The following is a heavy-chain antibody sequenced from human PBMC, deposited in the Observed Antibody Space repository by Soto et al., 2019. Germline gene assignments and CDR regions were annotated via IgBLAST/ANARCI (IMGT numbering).Heavy chain of an antibody. Sequence: QITLKESGPTLVKPTQTLTLTCTFSGFSLTTSGVGVAWIRQAPGKAPEWLSVIYWDDGKDYSPSLRSRLTITKDSSKNLVVLTMTNMDPVDTATYYCARRLPLAGIKGYCLDFCGQGSLVTVSS. CDR3: ARRLPLAGIKGYCLDF. J-gene: IGHJ4*02. V-gene: IGHV2-5*02. CDR2: IYWDDGK. CDR1: GFSLTTSGVG. D-gene: IGHD6-19*01.